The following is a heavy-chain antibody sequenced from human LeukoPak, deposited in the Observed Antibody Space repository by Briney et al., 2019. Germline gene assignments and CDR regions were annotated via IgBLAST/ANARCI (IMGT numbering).Heavy chain of an antibody. J-gene: IGHJ3*02. CDR1: GFTFSSYA. V-gene: IGHV3-64D*09. D-gene: IGHD3-22*01. CDR2: ISSNGGST. Sequence: GGSLRLSCSASGFTFSSYAMHWVRQAPAKGLEYVSTISSNGGSTYYADSVKGRFTISRDNSKNTLYLQMSSLRAEDTAVYYCVKDHYYDSSGYYYVGAFDIWGQGTMVTVSS. CDR3: VKDHYYDSSGYYYVGAFDI.